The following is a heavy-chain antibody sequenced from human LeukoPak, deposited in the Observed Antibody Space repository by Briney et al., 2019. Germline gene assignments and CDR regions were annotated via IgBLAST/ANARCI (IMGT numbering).Heavy chain of an antibody. V-gene: IGHV4-34*01. CDR2: INHSGST. J-gene: IGHJ4*02. CDR1: GGSFSGYY. CDR3: ARGAGCSGGSCFGDFAY. D-gene: IGHD2-15*01. Sequence: SETLSLTCAVYGGSFSGYYWSWIRQPPGKGLEWIGEINHSGSTNCNPSLKSRVTISVDTSKNQFSLKLSSVTAADTAVYYCARGAGCSGGSCFGDFAYWGQGTLVTVSS.